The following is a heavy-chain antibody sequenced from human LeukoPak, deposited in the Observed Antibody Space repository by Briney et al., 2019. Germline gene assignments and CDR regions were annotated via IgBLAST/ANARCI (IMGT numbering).Heavy chain of an antibody. CDR1: GFTFDDYA. Sequence: PGGSLRLSCAASGFTFDDYAMHWVRQAPGKGLEWVSGISWNSGSIGYADSVKGRFTISRDNAKNSLYLQMNSLRAEDTALYYCAKSRYSSGWSYFDYWGQGTLVTVSS. CDR2: ISWNSGSI. J-gene: IGHJ4*02. D-gene: IGHD6-19*01. V-gene: IGHV3-9*01. CDR3: AKSRYSSGWSYFDY.